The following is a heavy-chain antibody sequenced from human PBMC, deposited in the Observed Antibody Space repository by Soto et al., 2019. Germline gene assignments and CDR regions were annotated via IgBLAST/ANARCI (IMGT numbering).Heavy chain of an antibody. J-gene: IGHJ3*02. CDR2: VYYTGST. V-gene: IGHV4-61*03. CDR3: ARDNENIELRAFDM. D-gene: IGHD1-1*01. Sequence: QVQLQESGPGLVKPSETLSLTCTVSGGSVSSGNHYWSWIRQPPGKALEWIGYVYYTGSTNYNPSLKSRVTISVDTSRNHFSLKLSSVTAADTAVYYCARDNENIELRAFDMWGQGTLVTVTS. CDR1: GGSVSSGNHY.